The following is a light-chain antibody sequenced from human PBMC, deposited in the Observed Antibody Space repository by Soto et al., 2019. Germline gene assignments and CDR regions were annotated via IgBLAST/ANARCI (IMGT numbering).Light chain of an antibody. V-gene: IGLV1-44*01. J-gene: IGLJ2*01. CDR3: AAWDDSLNVVV. Sequence: QAVVTQPPSASGTPGQRVTISCSGSSSNIGSNTVNWYQQLPGTAPKHLIYSNNQRPSGVPDRFSGSKSGTSASLAISGLQSEDEADYYCAAWDDSLNVVVFGGGTKVTVL. CDR2: SNN. CDR1: SSNIGSNT.